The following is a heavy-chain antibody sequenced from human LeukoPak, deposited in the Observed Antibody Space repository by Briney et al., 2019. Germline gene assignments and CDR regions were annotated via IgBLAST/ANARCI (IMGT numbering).Heavy chain of an antibody. Sequence: GGSLRLSCTASGFIFRTYGMHWVRQAPGKGLEWVAVISYDGSNKYYADSVKGRFTISRDNSKDTVYLQMNSLRAEDTAVYYCAKDMTIFSVTPFPGYWGQGTLVSVSS. V-gene: IGHV3-30*18. CDR1: GFIFRTYG. D-gene: IGHD3-9*01. CDR3: AKDMTIFSVTPFPGY. CDR2: ISYDGSNK. J-gene: IGHJ4*02.